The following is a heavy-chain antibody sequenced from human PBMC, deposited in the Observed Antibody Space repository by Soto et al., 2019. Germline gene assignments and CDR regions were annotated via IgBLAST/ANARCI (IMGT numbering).Heavy chain of an antibody. CDR2: INWNGGST. V-gene: IGHV3-20*04. CDR1: GFTFEDHA. J-gene: IGHJ4*02. Sequence: EVQLVESGGGVSRPGGSLRLSCAASGFTFEDHAMSWVRQAPGKGLEWVSGINWNGGSTVYAASVKGRFTISRDNAKNSLFLEVKSVRAEDTARYFCARVALMADHFEDWGQGTRVTVSS. CDR3: ARVALMADHFED. D-gene: IGHD5-12*01.